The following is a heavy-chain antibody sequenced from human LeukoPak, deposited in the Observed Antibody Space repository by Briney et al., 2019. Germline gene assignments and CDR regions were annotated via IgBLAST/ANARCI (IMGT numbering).Heavy chain of an antibody. D-gene: IGHD2/OR15-2a*01. CDR3: ARGADIHGDLLPF. V-gene: IGHV4-4*07. Sequence: KASETLSLTCTVSDGSINYYYWSWIRQPAGKGLEWIGRIFSSGTSNYNPSLKSRVTMSVDTSKNQFSLKLSSVTAADTAMYYCARGADIHGDLLPFWGQGTLVTVSS. CDR2: IFSSGTS. J-gene: IGHJ4*02. CDR1: DGSINYYY.